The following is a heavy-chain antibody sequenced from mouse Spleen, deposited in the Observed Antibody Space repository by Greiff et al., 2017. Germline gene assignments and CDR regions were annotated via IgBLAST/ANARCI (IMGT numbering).Heavy chain of an antibody. J-gene: IGHJ2*01. CDR2: ISSGGSYT. CDR3: ARRGTVVAHYFGY. V-gene: IGHV5-9-4*01. D-gene: IGHD1-1*01. CDR1: GFTFSSYA. Sequence: DVRLVESGGGLVKPGGSLKLSCAASGFTFSSYAMSWVRQSPEKRLEWVAEISSGGSYTYYPDTVTGRFTISRDNAKNTLYLEMSSLRSEDTAMYCCARRGTVVAHYFGYWGQGTTLPVSS.